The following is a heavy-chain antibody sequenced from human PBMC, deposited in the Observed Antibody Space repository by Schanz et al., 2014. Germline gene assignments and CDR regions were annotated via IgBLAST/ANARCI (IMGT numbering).Heavy chain of an antibody. D-gene: IGHD1-26*01. J-gene: IGHJ3*02. CDR1: GFTFSSYA. Sequence: EVQLLESGGGLVQPGGSLRLSCAASGFTFSSYAMSWVRQAPGKGLEWVSAITDSGGSTYYADSVKGRFTISRDNSKNTVYLQMNSLRAEDSDVYYCANVGPYSGSLGAFDIWGQGTMVTVSS. CDR3: ANVGPYSGSLGAFDI. V-gene: IGHV3-23*01. CDR2: ITDSGGST.